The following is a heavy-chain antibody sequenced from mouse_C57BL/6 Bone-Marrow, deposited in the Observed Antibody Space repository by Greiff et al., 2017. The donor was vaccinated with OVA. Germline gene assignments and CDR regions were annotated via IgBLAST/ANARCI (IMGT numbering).Heavy chain of an antibody. J-gene: IGHJ1*03. CDR3: TTRSSDWYFDV. CDR2: IDPETGGT. V-gene: IGHV1-15*01. CDR1: GYTFTDYE. Sequence: VQLQQSGAELVRPGASVTLSCKASGYTFTDYEMHWVKQTPVHGLEWIGAIDPETGGTAYNQKFKGKAILTADNSSSTAYMELRSLTSEDSAVYYCTTRSSDWYFDVWGTGTTVTVSS. D-gene: IGHD1-1*01.